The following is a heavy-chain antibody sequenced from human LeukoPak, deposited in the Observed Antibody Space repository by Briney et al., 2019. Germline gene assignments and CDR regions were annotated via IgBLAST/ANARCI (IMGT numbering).Heavy chain of an antibody. V-gene: IGHV1-46*01. CDR3: AREYYYDSSGYPSNDY. CDR1: GYTFTSYY. J-gene: IGHJ4*02. Sequence: ASVKVSCKASGYTFTSYYMHWVRQAPGQGLEWMGIINPSGGSTSYARKFQGRVTMTRDTSTSTVYMELSSLRSEDTAVYYCAREYYYDSSGYPSNDYWGQGTLVTVSS. D-gene: IGHD3-22*01. CDR2: INPSGGST.